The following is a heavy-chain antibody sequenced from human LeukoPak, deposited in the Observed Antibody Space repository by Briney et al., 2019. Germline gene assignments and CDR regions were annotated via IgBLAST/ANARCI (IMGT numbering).Heavy chain of an antibody. D-gene: IGHD5-18*01. CDR2: ISTSGSTL. Sequence: GGSLRLSCAASGFSFSSYEMNWVRQAPGKGLEWVSWISTSGSTLNYADSVKGRFTVSRDNARNSLYLQMNSLRAEDTAVYYCARDGPGYSFDYWGQGTLVTVSS. V-gene: IGHV3-48*03. J-gene: IGHJ4*02. CDR1: GFSFSSYE. CDR3: ARDGPGYSFDY.